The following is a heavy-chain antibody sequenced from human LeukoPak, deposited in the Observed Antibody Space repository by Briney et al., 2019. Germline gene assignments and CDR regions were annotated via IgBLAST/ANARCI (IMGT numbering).Heavy chain of an antibody. CDR1: GFTFSSYA. D-gene: IGHD1-1*01. CDR2: ISSNGGST. Sequence: PGGSLRLSCAASGFTFSSYAMHWVRQATGKGLEYVTAISSNGGSTYYANSVKGRFTISRDNSKNTLYLQMGSLRAEDMAVYYCARDGVPGTYYYYYMDVWGKGTTVTVSS. V-gene: IGHV3-64*01. CDR3: ARDGVPGTYYYYYMDV. J-gene: IGHJ6*03.